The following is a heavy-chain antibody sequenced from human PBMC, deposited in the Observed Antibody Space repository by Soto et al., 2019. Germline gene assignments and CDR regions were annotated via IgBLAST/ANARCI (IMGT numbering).Heavy chain of an antibody. D-gene: IGHD6-19*01. V-gene: IGHV3-33*01. CDR3: ARSGG. Sequence: QVQLVESGGGVVQPGRSLRLSCGASGFPFSSYGMHWVRQAPGKGLEWVAVIWYDGSNKYYADSVKGRFTISRDNSKNMLYLQMNSLRAEDTAVYYCARSGGWGQGTLVTVSS. CDR2: IWYDGSNK. J-gene: IGHJ4*02. CDR1: GFPFSSYG.